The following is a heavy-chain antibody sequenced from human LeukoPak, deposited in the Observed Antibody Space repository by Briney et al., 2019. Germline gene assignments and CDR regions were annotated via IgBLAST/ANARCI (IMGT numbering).Heavy chain of an antibody. J-gene: IGHJ4*02. V-gene: IGHV3-7*01. CDR3: ARSNDFWSAYDYYFDY. D-gene: IGHD3-3*01. CDR2: IKQDGNEK. Sequence: RSLRLSCGASGFTFSSYDMHWVRQAPGKGLEWVANIKQDGNEKYYVDSVKGRFTISRDNAKNSLYLQINSLRAEDTAVYYCARSNDFWSAYDYYFDYWGQGTLVTVSS. CDR1: GFTFSSYD.